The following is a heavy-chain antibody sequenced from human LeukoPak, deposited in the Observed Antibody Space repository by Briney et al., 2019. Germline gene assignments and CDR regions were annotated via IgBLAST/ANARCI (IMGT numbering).Heavy chain of an antibody. D-gene: IGHD4-17*01. CDR1: GGSFSGYY. CDR3: ARFFHDYGAVNWFDP. Sequence: SETLSLTCAVYGGSFSGYYWSWIRQPPGKGLEWIGEINHSGSTNYNPSLKSRVTISVDTSKNRFSPKLSSVTAADTAVYYCARFFHDYGAVNWFDPWGQGTLVTVSS. J-gene: IGHJ5*02. V-gene: IGHV4-34*01. CDR2: INHSGST.